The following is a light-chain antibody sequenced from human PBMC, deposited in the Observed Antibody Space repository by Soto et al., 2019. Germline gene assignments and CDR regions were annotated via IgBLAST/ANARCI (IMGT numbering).Light chain of an antibody. V-gene: IGLV2-14*01. Sequence: QSVLTQPASVSGSPGQSIAISCTGTTSDVGGYNYVSWYQQHPGKAPKVILYEVSNRPSGVSDRFSGTKTGNTASLTNSGLQAEDEADYYCSSYRDSSILYVFGTGTKV. CDR2: EVS. J-gene: IGLJ1*01. CDR3: SSYRDSSILYV. CDR1: TSDVGGYNY.